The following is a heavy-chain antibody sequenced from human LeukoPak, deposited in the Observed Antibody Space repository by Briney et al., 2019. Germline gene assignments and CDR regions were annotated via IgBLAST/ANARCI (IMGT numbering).Heavy chain of an antibody. D-gene: IGHD3-3*01. CDR2: INPNSGGT. CDR1: GYTFTGYY. CDR3: ARARITIFGVVTNYYGMDV. V-gene: IGHV1-2*02. J-gene: IGHJ6*02. Sequence: GASVKVSCKASGYTFTGYYMHWVRQAPGQGLEWMGWINPNSGGTNYAQKFQGRVTMTRDTSISTAYMELSRLRSDDTAVYYCARARITIFGVVTNYYGMDVWGQGTTVTVSS.